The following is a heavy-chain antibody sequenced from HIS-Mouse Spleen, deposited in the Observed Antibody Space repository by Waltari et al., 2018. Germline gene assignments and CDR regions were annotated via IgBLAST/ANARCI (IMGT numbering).Heavy chain of an antibody. V-gene: IGHV4-31*03. Sequence: QVQLQESGPGLVKPSQTLSPTCTVPGGSISTGGYYWRWIRPHPGKGLEWIGYTYYSWSTYYNPSLKSRVTISVDTSKNQFSLKLSSVTAADTAVYYCARGPLSADSSSAMSYWGQGTLVTVSS. CDR1: GGSISTGGYY. D-gene: IGHD6-6*01. J-gene: IGHJ4*02. CDR3: ARGPLSADSSSAMSY. CDR2: TYYSWST.